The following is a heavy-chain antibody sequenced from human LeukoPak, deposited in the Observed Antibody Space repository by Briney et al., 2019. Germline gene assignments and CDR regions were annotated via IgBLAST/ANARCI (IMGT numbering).Heavy chain of an antibody. Sequence: KTSETLSLTCAVYGGSFSGYYWSWIRQPPGKGLEWIGEINHSGSTNYNPSLKSRVTISVDTSKNQFSLKLSSVTAADTAVYYCARGPWRSRLKSSDYWGQGTLVTVSS. CDR1: GGSFSGYY. V-gene: IGHV4-34*01. J-gene: IGHJ4*02. CDR3: ARGPWRSRLKSSDY. D-gene: IGHD1-26*01. CDR2: INHSGST.